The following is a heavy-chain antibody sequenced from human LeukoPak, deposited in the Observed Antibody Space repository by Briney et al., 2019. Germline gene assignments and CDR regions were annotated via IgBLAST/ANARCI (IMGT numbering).Heavy chain of an antibody. CDR3: ARDYGGKFDY. CDR2: ISYRGTT. D-gene: IGHD4-23*01. CDR1: GGSISSYY. Sequence: SETLSLTCTVSGGSISSYYWSWIRQSPGKGLEWIGYISYRGTTSYNPSLKSRLSMSVDTSKNQFSLKLSSVTAADTAVYYCARDYGGKFDYWGQGALVTDSS. J-gene: IGHJ4*02. V-gene: IGHV4-59*01.